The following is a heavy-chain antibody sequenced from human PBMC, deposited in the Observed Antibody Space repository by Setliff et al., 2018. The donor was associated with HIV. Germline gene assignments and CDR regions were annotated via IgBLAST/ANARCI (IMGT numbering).Heavy chain of an antibody. CDR2: ISWDGGST. V-gene: IGHV3-43*01. J-gene: IGHJ4*02. CDR3: ASGQTKYYFDY. CDR1: GFAFDDYT. D-gene: IGHD3-10*01. Sequence: GGSLRLFCAASGFAFDDYTMHWVRQAPGKGLEWVSLISWDGGSTYYADSVKGRFTISRDNSKNSLYLQMNSLRTEDTALYYCASGQTKYYFDYWGQGTLVTVSS.